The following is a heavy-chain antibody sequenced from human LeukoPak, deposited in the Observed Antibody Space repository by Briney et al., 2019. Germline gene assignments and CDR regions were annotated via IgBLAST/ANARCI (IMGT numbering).Heavy chain of an antibody. CDR3: ARDVVGIAARYFDY. J-gene: IGHJ4*02. V-gene: IGHV4-59*01. CDR2: IYYSGST. D-gene: IGHD6-6*01. Sequence: SETLSLTYTVSGGSISSYYWSWIRQPPGKGLEWIGYIYYSGSTNYNPSLKSRVTISVDTSKNQFSLKLSSVTAADTAVYYCARDVVGIAARYFDYWGQGTLVTVSS. CDR1: GGSISSYY.